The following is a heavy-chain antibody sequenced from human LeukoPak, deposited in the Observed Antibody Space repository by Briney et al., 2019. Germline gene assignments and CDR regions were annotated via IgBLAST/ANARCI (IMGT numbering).Heavy chain of an antibody. CDR3: ARGGVTIFGVVTLFDY. Sequence: SETLSLTCAVYGGSFSGYYWSWIRQPPGKGLEWIGEINHSGSTNYNPSLKSRVTISVDTSKNQFSLKLSSVTAADTAVYYCARGGVTIFGVVTLFDYWGQGTLVTVS. CDR1: GGSFSGYY. V-gene: IGHV4-34*01. J-gene: IGHJ4*02. D-gene: IGHD3-3*01. CDR2: INHSGST.